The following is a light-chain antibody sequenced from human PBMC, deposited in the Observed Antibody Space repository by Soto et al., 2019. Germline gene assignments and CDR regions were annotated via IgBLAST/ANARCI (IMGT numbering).Light chain of an antibody. CDR3: QQYENLPT. Sequence: IQMNNSPASLSASVLDGVTITARASQNITKYLNWYQQRPGTAPKVLIFGASGLEAGVPSRFRGSGSGTDFTFTISRLQPEDIATYYCQQYENLPTFGQGTRLEIK. CDR1: QNITKY. CDR2: GAS. J-gene: IGKJ5*01. V-gene: IGKV1-33*01.